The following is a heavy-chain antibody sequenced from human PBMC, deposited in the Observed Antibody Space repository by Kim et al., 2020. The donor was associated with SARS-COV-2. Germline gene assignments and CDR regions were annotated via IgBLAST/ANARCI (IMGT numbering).Heavy chain of an antibody. D-gene: IGHD6-25*01. V-gene: IGHV3-43*02. CDR2: ISRDGGEI. J-gene: IGHJ2*01. CDR1: GFTFDDYA. Sequence: GGSLRLSCAASGFTFDDYAIQWVRQVPGKGLEWVSLISRDGGEIKYADSVKGRFTISRDNSRNTLYLQMNSLRADDTAVYYCAKRGHSSVWPNWYFDLWGRGTLVTVSS. CDR3: AKRGHSSVWPNWYFDL.